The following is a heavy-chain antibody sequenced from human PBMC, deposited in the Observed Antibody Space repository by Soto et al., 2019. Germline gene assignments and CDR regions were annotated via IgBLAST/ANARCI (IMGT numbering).Heavy chain of an antibody. Sequence: PSETLSLTCAVYGGSFSGYYWSWIRQPPGKGLEWIGEINHNESTNYNPSLKSRDTISVETSKNQFSLKLSFVTAADTAVYYCARTYYAFLSGKDGMDVWGQGTTVTVSS. J-gene: IGHJ6*02. CDR1: GGSFSGYY. V-gene: IGHV4-34*01. D-gene: IGHD3-3*01. CDR3: ARTYYAFLSGKDGMDV. CDR2: INHNEST.